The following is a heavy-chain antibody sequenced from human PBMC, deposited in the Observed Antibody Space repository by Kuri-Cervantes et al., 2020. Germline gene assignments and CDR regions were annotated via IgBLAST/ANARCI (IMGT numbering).Heavy chain of an antibody. CDR1: GYTFTSYD. J-gene: IGHJ6*02. V-gene: IGHV1-18*01. Sequence: ASVKVSCKASGYTFTSYDISWVRQAPGQGLEWMGWISAYNGNTNYAQKLQGRVTMTTDTSTSTAYMELRSLRSDDTAVYYRARDVYYYDSSGYFSLYYYYYGMDVWGQGTTVTVSS. CDR3: ARDVYYYDSSGYFSLYYYYYGMDV. D-gene: IGHD3-22*01. CDR2: ISAYNGNT.